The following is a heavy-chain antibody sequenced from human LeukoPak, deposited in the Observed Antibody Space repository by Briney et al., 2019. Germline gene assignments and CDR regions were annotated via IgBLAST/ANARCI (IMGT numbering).Heavy chain of an antibody. CDR3: AREGSNYYFDY. Sequence: GGSLRLSCAASGFTFSSYWMSWVRQAPGKGLEWVANIKQDGSEKYYVDSVKGRFTISRDNAKNSLYLQMNSLRAEDTVVYYCAREGSNYYFDYWGQGTLVTVSS. CDR2: IKQDGSEK. CDR1: GFTFSSYW. D-gene: IGHD4-11*01. J-gene: IGHJ4*02. V-gene: IGHV3-7*01.